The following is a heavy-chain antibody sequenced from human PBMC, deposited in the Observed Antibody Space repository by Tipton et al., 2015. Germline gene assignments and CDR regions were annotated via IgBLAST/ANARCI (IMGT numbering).Heavy chain of an antibody. CDR2: ISGGGVST. CDR3: VKRAAAGTRAFAY. CDR1: GFTFSIYV. J-gene: IGHJ4*02. D-gene: IGHD6-13*01. V-gene: IGHV3-23*01. Sequence: GSLRLSCAASGFTFSIYVMNWVRQAPGKGLEWVSTISGGGVSTYYADSVKGRFTISRDNSKNTLYLQMNSLRAEDTAVYYCVKRAAAGTRAFAYWGQGILVTVSS.